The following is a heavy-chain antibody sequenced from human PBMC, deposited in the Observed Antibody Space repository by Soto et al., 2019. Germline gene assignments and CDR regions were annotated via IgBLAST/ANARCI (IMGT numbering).Heavy chain of an antibody. V-gene: IGHV3-21*01. CDR3: ARWEDFWRSLHYYYMDV. J-gene: IGHJ6*03. Sequence: GGSLRLSCAASGFTFSSYSMNWVRQAPGKGLEWVSSISSSSSYIYYADSVKGRFTISRDNAKNSLYLQMNSLRAEDTAVYYCARWEDFWRSLHYYYMDVWGKGTTVTVSS. D-gene: IGHD3-3*01. CDR2: ISSSSSYI. CDR1: GFTFSSYS.